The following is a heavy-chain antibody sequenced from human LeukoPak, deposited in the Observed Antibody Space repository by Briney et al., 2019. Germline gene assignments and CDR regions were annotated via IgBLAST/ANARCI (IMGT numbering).Heavy chain of an antibody. CDR1: GGTFSSYA. J-gene: IGHJ4*02. CDR2: IIPILGIA. Sequence: SVKVSCKASGGTFSSYAISWVRQAPGQGLEWMGRIIPILGIANYAQKFQGRATITADKSTSTAYMELSSLRSEDTAVYYCASSRDGYNPFYFDYWGQGTLVTVSS. V-gene: IGHV1-69*04. D-gene: IGHD5-12*01. CDR3: ASSRDGYNPFYFDY.